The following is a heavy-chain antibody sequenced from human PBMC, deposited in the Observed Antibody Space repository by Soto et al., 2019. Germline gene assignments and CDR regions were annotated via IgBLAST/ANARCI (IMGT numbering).Heavy chain of an antibody. D-gene: IGHD6-19*01. CDR3: AIQSLEVSGYAGWYFDI. Sequence: EVQLEESGGGLVQPGGSLRLSCAASGFTVSSNFMSWVRQAPGTGLEWVSVVYSGGSTYYADSVKGRFTIYRHTSSNTLYLQMSSLRDEDTAVYYCAIQSLEVSGYAGWYFDIVGRGTRVTFSS. V-gene: IGHV3-53*04. CDR2: VYSGGST. J-gene: IGHJ2*01. CDR1: GFTVSSNF.